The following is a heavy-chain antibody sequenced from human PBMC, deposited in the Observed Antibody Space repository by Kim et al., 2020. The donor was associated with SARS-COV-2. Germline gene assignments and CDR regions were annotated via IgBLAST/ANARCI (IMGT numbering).Heavy chain of an antibody. CDR3: ARLYYYDSSGYY. J-gene: IGHJ4*02. D-gene: IGHD3-22*01. CDR1: GGSISSSNYH. CDR2: IYFSGST. Sequence: SETLSLTCTVSGGSISSSNYHWGWIRQPPGKGLEWIGSIYFSGSTYYNPSLKSRVTISVDTSKNQFSLKLSSVTAADTAVYYCARLYYYDSSGYYGGQGTLVTVSS. V-gene: IGHV4-39*07.